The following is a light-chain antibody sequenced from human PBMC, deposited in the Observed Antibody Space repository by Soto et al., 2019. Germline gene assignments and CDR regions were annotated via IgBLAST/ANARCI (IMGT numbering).Light chain of an antibody. V-gene: IGKV1-5*01. CDR1: QSLSGW. CDR3: QQSRA. J-gene: IGKJ1*01. CDR2: DTS. Sequence: DIHMTQSPSTLSASVLDRVTITCRASQSLSGWLAWYQQKPGKAPNLLIYDTSTLKSGVPSRFSGSGSGTDFTLTISSLQPEDFATYYCQQSRAFGQGTKVDIK.